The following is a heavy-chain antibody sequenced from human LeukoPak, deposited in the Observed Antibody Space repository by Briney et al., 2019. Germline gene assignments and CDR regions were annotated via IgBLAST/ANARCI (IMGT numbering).Heavy chain of an antibody. CDR3: ARDPAYCGGDCYDAFDI. CDR1: GYTFTSYG. CDR2: ISTYNGNT. V-gene: IGHV1-18*01. Sequence: ASVKVSCKASGYTFTSYGISWVRQAPGQGLEWMGWISTYNGNTNYAQKFQGRVTMTTDTSTSTAYMELSSLRSEDTAVYYCARDPAYCGGDCYDAFDIWGQGTMVTVSS. J-gene: IGHJ3*02. D-gene: IGHD2-21*01.